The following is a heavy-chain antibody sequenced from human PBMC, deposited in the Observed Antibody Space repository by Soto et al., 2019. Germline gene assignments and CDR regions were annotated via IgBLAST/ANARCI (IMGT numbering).Heavy chain of an antibody. J-gene: IGHJ4*02. CDR3: ARRVFEGSCSSTGCFDY. D-gene: IGHD2-2*01. CDR1: GGSVSNYY. V-gene: IGHV4-59*08. CDR2: IYYSGST. Sequence: SETLSLTCTVSGGSVSNYYWTWIRQPPGKGLEWIGYIYYSGSTKYNPSLKSRVTISVDTSKNQFSLKLSSLTAADTAVYYCARRVFEGSCSSTGCFDYWGQGTLVTVSS.